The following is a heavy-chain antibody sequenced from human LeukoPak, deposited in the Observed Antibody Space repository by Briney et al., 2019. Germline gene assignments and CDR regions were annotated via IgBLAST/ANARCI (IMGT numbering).Heavy chain of an antibody. D-gene: IGHD3-22*01. CDR1: GFTFSSYA. Sequence: GGSLRLSCAASGFTFSSYAMSWVRQAPGKGLEWVSAISGSGGSTYYADSVKGRFTISRDNSKNTLYLQMNSLRAEDTAVYYCAKTLYYCDSSGQFDYWGQGTLVTVSS. CDR2: ISGSGGST. CDR3: AKTLYYCDSSGQFDY. J-gene: IGHJ4*02. V-gene: IGHV3-23*01.